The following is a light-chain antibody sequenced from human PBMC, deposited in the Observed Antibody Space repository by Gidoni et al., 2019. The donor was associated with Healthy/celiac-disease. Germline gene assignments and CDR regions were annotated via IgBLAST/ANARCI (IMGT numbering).Light chain of an antibody. J-gene: IGKJ1*01. CDR2: DSS. CDR1: QRVGTH. V-gene: IGKV3-15*01. Sequence: EMVMTQSPATLSVSPGESVTLSCRASQRVGTHLAWYRQKPGQAPRLVIYDSSTRAAGIPARFSDSGSGTEFTLTISSLQSEDSAIYYCQHYSEWPPWTFGRGTMVEIK. CDR3: QHYSEWPPWT.